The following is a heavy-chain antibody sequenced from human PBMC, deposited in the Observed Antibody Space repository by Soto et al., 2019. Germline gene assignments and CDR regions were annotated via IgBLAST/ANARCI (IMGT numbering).Heavy chain of an antibody. J-gene: IGHJ4*02. CDR1: GASVSSYY. CDR3: ARDVGKNY. D-gene: IGHD3-10*01. V-gene: IGHV4-4*07. CDR2: IHSSGNL. Sequence: PSETLSLTCSVSGASVSSYYWSWFRQHVGKGLEWTGRIHSSGNLNYNPSLESRVTMSLDTSKNQFSLRLSSLTAADTALYLCARDVGKNYWGQGTRVTVSS.